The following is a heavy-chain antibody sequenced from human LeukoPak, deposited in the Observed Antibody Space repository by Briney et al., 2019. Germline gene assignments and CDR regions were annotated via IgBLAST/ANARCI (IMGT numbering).Heavy chain of an antibody. D-gene: IGHD6-19*01. CDR2: MNPNSGNT. CDR3: ARGYSSGQKGPLQH. Sequence: ASVKVSCKASGYTFTSYDINWVRQATGQGLEWMGWMNPNSGNTGYAQKFQGRVTITRNTSISTAYMELSSLRSEDTAVYYCARGYSSGQKGPLQHWGQGTLAIVSS. V-gene: IGHV1-8*03. CDR1: GYTFTSYD. J-gene: IGHJ1*01.